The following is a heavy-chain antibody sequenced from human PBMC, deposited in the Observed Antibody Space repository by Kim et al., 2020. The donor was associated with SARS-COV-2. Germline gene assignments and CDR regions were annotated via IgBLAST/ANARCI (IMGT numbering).Heavy chain of an antibody. CDR3: ARGYYDSSGYFTYYFDY. D-gene: IGHD3-22*01. V-gene: IGHV3-30*01. Sequence: VKGRFTSSRDNSKNTLYLQMNSLRAEDTAVYYCARGYYDSSGYFTYYFDYWGQGTLVTVSS. J-gene: IGHJ4*02.